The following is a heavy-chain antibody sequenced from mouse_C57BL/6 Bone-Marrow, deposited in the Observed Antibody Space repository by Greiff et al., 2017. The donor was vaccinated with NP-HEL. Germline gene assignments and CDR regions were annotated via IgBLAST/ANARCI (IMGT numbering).Heavy chain of an antibody. D-gene: IGHD1-1*01. V-gene: IGHV1-59*01. J-gene: IGHJ2*01. CDR1: GYTFTSYW. CDR3: ARKTIYYNGSSYDLDY. Sequence: QVQLQQPGAELVRPGTSVKLSCKASGYTFTSYWMHWVKQRPGQGLEWIGVIDPSDSYTNYNQKFKGKATLTVDTSSSTAYMQLSSLTSEDSAVYYCARKTIYYNGSSYDLDYWGQGTTLTVSS. CDR2: IDPSDSYT.